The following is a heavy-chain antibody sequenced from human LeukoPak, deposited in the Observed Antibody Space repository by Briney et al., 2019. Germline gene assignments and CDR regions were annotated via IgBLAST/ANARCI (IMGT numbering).Heavy chain of an antibody. Sequence: GGSLRLSCAVSGFTFSSRWMTWVRQAPGKGLEWVANIKQEGSEKNYVDSVKGRFTISRDNAKNSLDLQMNRLRPEYTAVYYCARGHIGMDVWGKGTTVTVSS. CDR1: GFTFSSRW. CDR3: ARGHIGMDV. J-gene: IGHJ6*04. V-gene: IGHV3-7*01. CDR2: IKQEGSEK. D-gene: IGHD5-12*01.